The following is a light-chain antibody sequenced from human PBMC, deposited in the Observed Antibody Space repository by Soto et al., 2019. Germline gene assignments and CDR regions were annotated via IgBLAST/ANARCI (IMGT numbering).Light chain of an antibody. CDR3: ASYTGTSTLVV. V-gene: IGLV2-14*01. CDR1: SSDIGRYNY. CDR2: GVN. J-gene: IGLJ2*01. Sequence: QSALTQPASVSGSPGQSITISCTGTSSDIGRYNYVSWYQQHPGKAPRLVISGVNKRPSGISNRFSGSKSGNTASLTISGLQADDVAIYYCASYTGTSTLVVFGGGTQLTVL.